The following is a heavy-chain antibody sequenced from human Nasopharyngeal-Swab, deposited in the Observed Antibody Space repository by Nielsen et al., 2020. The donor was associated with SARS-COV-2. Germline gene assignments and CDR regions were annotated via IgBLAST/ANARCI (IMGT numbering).Heavy chain of an antibody. J-gene: IGHJ4*02. D-gene: IGHD4-23*01. V-gene: IGHV3-33*01. Sequence: WIRQPPGKGLEWVAVIWYDGSNKYYADSVKGRFTISRDNSKNTVYLQMSSLRGVDTAVYYCAAAPSGDYGGYWGQGTLVTVSS. CDR2: IWYDGSNK. CDR3: AAAPSGDYGGY.